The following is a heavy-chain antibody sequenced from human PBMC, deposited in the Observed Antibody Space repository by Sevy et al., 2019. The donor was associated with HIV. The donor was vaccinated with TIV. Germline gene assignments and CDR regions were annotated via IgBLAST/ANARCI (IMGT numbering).Heavy chain of an antibody. D-gene: IGHD7-27*01. J-gene: IGHJ4*02. V-gene: IGHV4-34*01. CDR2: INHSGST. CDR1: GGSFSGYY. Sequence: SETLSLTCAVYGGSFSGYYWSWIRQPPGKGLEWIGEINHSGSTNYNPSLKSRVTISVDTSKNQFSLKLSSVTAADTAVYYCARGCDDWGPRFDYWGQGTLVTVSS. CDR3: ARGCDDWGPRFDY.